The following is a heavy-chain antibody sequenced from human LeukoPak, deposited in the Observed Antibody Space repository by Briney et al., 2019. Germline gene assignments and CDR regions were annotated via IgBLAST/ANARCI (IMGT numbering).Heavy chain of an antibody. CDR1: GGSFSGYY. V-gene: IGHV4-34*01. CDR2: INHSGST. J-gene: IGHJ3*02. CDR3: AKSNGYGLVDI. D-gene: IGHD3-10*01. Sequence: SETLSLTFPVYGGSFSGYYWSWIRQPPGKGLERIGEINHSGSTNYNPSLKSRVTISIDTSRNQFSLKLNSVTAADTAVYYCAKSNGYGLVDIWGQGTMVTVSS.